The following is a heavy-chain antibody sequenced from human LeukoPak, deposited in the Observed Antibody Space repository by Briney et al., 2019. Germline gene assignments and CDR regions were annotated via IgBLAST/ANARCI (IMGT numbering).Heavy chain of an antibody. D-gene: IGHD3-10*01. CDR3: AKDGTDYYGSGSYPILTYYYFDY. Sequence: PGGSLRLSCAASGFTFSSYAMSWVRQASGKGLEWVSAISGSGGSTYYADSVEGRFTISRDNSKNTLYLQMNSLRAEDTAVYYCAKDGTDYYGSGSYPILTYYYFDYWGQGTLVTVSS. CDR1: GFTFSSYA. CDR2: ISGSGGST. V-gene: IGHV3-23*01. J-gene: IGHJ4*02.